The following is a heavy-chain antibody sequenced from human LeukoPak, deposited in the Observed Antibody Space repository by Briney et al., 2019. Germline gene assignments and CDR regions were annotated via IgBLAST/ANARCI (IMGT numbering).Heavy chain of an antibody. J-gene: IGHJ4*02. D-gene: IGHD2/OR15-2a*01. Sequence: GGSLRLSCEASGFTFSSYEMNWVRQAPGKGLEWVSYISSSGNNIYFADSVKGRFTISRDNAKNSLFLQMNSLRAEDTAVYYCARVTYAVPDYWGQGTLVAVSS. CDR1: GFTFSSYE. V-gene: IGHV3-48*03. CDR3: ARVTYAVPDY. CDR2: ISSSGNNI.